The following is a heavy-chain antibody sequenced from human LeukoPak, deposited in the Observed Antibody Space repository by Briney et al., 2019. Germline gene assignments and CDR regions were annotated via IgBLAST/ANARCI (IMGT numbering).Heavy chain of an antibody. CDR3: ARVNTPVATFDY. CDR1: GYSISSTYY. CDR2: ISHSGST. J-gene: IGHJ4*02. D-gene: IGHD5-18*01. Sequence: SETLSLTCTVSGYSISSTYYGGWIRQPPGKGLEWIASISHSGSTYYNPSPKSRVTISVDTSKNQFSLKLSSVTAADTAVYYCARVNTPVATFDYWGQGTLVTVSS. V-gene: IGHV4-38-2*02.